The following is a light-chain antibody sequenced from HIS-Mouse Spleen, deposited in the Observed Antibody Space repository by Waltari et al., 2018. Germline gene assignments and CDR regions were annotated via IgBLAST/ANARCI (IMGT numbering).Light chain of an antibody. V-gene: IGKV1D-8*02. CDR1: QRISSY. J-gene: IGKJ2*01. CDR2: AAS. CDR3: QQYYSFPYT. Sequence: AIWMTQSPSLRSAPTGDRVTISCRMSQRISSYLAWYQQKPGKDTELLIYAASTLQSGVPSRFSGSGSGTDFTLTISCLQSEDFATYYCQQYYSFPYTFGQGTKLEIK.